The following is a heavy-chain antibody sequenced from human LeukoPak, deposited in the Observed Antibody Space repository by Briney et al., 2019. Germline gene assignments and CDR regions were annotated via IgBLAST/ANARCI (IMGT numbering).Heavy chain of an antibody. D-gene: IGHD3-3*01. Sequence: SVKVSCKASGGTFSSYAISWVRQAPGQGLEWMGGIIPIFGTANYAQKFQGRVTITADESTSTAYMELSSLRSEDTAVYYCATEPEYDFWSGYYRYWGQGTLVTVSS. V-gene: IGHV1-69*13. CDR3: ATEPEYDFWSGYYRY. CDR2: IIPIFGTA. CDR1: GGTFSSYA. J-gene: IGHJ4*02.